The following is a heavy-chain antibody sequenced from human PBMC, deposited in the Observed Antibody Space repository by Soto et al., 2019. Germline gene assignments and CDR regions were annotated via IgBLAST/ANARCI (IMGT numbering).Heavy chain of an antibody. CDR2: IFHDGTA. CDR1: GVSLTSGNW. CDR3: ARLVYDTRLNYMYFDF. V-gene: IGHV4-4*02. Sequence: SETLSLTCAVSGVSLTSGNWWTWVRQSPQRGLEYIGEIFHDGTANYYPSFERRVAMSVNTSRNQFSLKLTSVTAADTAVYFCARLVYDTRLNYMYFDFWGPGTLVTVSS. J-gene: IGHJ4*02. D-gene: IGHD3-10*01.